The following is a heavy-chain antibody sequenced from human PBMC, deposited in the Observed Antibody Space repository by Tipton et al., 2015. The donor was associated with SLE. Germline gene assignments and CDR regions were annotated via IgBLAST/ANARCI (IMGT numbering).Heavy chain of an antibody. CDR3: ATWRVYDFWTGYSPYYFDY. V-gene: IGHV4-39*07. J-gene: IGHJ4*02. Sequence: GLVKPSETLSLTCTVSGGSISSSSYYWGWIRQPPGRGLEWIGSIYYSGSTYYNPSPKSRVTISVDTSKNQFSLKLSSVTAADSAVYYCATWRVYDFWTGYSPYYFDYWGQGSLVAVS. CDR1: GGSISSSSYY. CDR2: IYYSGST. D-gene: IGHD3-3*01.